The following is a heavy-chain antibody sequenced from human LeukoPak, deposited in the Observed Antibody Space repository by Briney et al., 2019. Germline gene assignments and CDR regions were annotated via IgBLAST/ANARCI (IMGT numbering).Heavy chain of an antibody. Sequence: GESLKISCKGSGYSFTSYWIGWVRQMPGKGLEWMGIIYPGDSDTRYSPSFQGQVTISADKSISTAYLQWSSLKASDTAMYYCARQPYYYGSGSYYNPGCYGMDVWGQGTTVTVSS. D-gene: IGHD3-10*01. V-gene: IGHV5-51*01. CDR2: IYPGDSDT. J-gene: IGHJ6*02. CDR1: GYSFTSYW. CDR3: ARQPYYYGSGSYYNPGCYGMDV.